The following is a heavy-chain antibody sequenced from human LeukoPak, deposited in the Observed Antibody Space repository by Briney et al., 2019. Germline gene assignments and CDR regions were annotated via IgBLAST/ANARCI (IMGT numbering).Heavy chain of an antibody. CDR3: ARASFWESPINWFAP. Sequence: ASVKVSCKASGYTFTDKYMHWVRQAPGQGLEWMGWINPYSGGTIYAQKFQGRVTMTRDRSISTAYMKLSRLTSDDTAVYYCARASFWESPINWFAPWGQGTLVTVSS. CDR2: INPYSGGT. D-gene: IGHD3-16*01. CDR1: GYTFTDKY. V-gene: IGHV1-2*02. J-gene: IGHJ5*02.